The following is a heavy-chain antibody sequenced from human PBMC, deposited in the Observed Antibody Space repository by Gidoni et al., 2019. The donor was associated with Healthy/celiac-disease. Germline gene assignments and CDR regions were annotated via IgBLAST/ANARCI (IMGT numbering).Heavy chain of an antibody. CDR1: GGSFSGYY. V-gene: IGHV4-34*01. D-gene: IGHD3-3*01. CDR2: INHSGST. CDR3: ARGALFTIFGVVRGYFDY. Sequence: QVQLQQWGAGLLKPSETLSLTCAVYGGSFSGYYWRWIRQPPGKGLEWIGEINHSGSTNYNPSLKSRVTISVDTSKNQFSLKLSSVTAADTAVYYCARGALFTIFGVVRGYFDYWGQGTLVTVSS. J-gene: IGHJ4*02.